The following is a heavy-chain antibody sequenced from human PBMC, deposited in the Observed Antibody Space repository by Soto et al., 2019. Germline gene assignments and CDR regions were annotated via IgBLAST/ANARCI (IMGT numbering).Heavy chain of an antibody. J-gene: IGHJ3*02. CDR1: GGTFSSYA. CDR2: IIPIFGTA. Sequence: SVKVSCKASGGTFSSYAISWVRQAPGQGLEWMGGIIPIFGTANYAQKFQGRVTITADESTSTAYMELSSLRSEDTAVYYCARSSWLRSGSYGPDAFDIWGQGTMVTVSS. CDR3: ARSSWLRSGSYGPDAFDI. V-gene: IGHV1-69*13. D-gene: IGHD1-26*01.